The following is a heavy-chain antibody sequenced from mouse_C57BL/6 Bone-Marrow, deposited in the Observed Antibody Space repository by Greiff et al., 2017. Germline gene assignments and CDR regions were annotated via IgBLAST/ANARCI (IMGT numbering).Heavy chain of an antibody. CDR3: ARSGLLLSFPYWYFDV. J-gene: IGHJ1*03. D-gene: IGHD2-3*01. CDR1: GYTFTSYW. V-gene: IGHV1-50*01. Sequence: VQLQQPGAELVKPGASVKLSCKASGYTFTSYWMQWVKQRPGQGLEWIGEIDPSDSYTNYNQKFKGKATLTVDTSSSTAYMQRSSLTSEDSAVYYCARSGLLLSFPYWYFDVWGTGTTVTVSS. CDR2: IDPSDSYT.